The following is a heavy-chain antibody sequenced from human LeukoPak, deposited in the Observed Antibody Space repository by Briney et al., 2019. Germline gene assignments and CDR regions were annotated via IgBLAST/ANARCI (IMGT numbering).Heavy chain of an antibody. V-gene: IGHV1-18*01. CDR2: ISAYNGNT. Sequence: ASVTVSCKASGYTFTSYGISWVRQAPGQGLEWMGWISAYNGNTNYAQKLQGRVTMTTDTSTSTAYMELRSLRSDDTAVYYCVQELLGVTFDYWGQGTLVTVSS. D-gene: IGHD1-26*01. CDR1: GYTFTSYG. J-gene: IGHJ4*02. CDR3: VQELLGVTFDY.